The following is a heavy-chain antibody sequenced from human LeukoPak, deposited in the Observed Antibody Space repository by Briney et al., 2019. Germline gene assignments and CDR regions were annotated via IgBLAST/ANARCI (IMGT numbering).Heavy chain of an antibody. CDR2: INTNTGNP. V-gene: IGHV7-4-1*02. CDR1: GYTFTSYA. Sequence: ASVKVSCKASGYTFTSYAMNWVRQAPGQGLEWMGWINTNTGNPTYAQGFTGRFVFSLDTSVSTAYLQISSLKAEDTAVYYCAREATDIVVVPAARRYYYYMDVWGKGTTVTVSS. CDR3: AREATDIVVVPAARRYYYYMDV. D-gene: IGHD2-2*01. J-gene: IGHJ6*03.